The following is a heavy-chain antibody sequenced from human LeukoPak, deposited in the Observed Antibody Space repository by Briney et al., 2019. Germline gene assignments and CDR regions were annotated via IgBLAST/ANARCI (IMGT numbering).Heavy chain of an antibody. J-gene: IGHJ4*02. V-gene: IGHV1-46*01. CDR2: IYPRDGST. CDR3: ARDQEGFDY. CDR1: GYTFTSNY. Sequence: ASVKVSCKASGYTFTSNYIHWVRQAPGQGLEWMGMIYPRDGSTSYAQKFQGRVTVTRDTSTSTVHMELSGQRSEDTAVYYCARDQEGFDYWGQGTLVTVSS.